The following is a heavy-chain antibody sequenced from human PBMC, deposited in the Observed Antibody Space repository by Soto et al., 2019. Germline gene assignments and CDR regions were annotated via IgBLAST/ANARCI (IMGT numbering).Heavy chain of an antibody. CDR3: ARTASGSDAIDM. J-gene: IGHJ3*02. Sequence: PSETLSLTCSVSGGPFNNNNWWSWSRQPPGRGLEWIGYIFNNGITYYNPALESRLTMSIDTYKNQFSLRLNSVTAMDTAVYYCARTASGSDAIDMWGQGTVVTVSS. CDR2: IFNNGIT. V-gene: IGHV4-28*01. D-gene: IGHD3-10*01. CDR1: GGPFNNNNW.